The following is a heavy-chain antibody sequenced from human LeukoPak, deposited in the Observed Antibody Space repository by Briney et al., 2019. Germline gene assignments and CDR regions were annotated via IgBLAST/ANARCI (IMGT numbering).Heavy chain of an antibody. CDR2: ISWNSGSI. Sequence: GGSLRLSCAASGFTFDDYAMHWVRQAPGKGLEWVSGISWNSGSIGYADSVKGRFTISRDNAKNSLYLQMNSLRAEDMALYYCAKGGYGSGSYYIDYWGQGTLVTVSS. CDR3: AKGGYGSGSYYIDY. V-gene: IGHV3-9*03. J-gene: IGHJ4*02. CDR1: GFTFDDYA. D-gene: IGHD3-10*01.